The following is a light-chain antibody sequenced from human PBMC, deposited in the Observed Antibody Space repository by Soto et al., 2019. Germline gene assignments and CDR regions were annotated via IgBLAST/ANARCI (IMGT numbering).Light chain of an antibody. Sequence: QSALAQPASVSGSPGQSITISCTGTSSDVGSYNLVSWYQQHPGKAPKFMIYEGSKRPSGVSNRFSGSKSGNTASLTISGLQAEHEADYYCCSYAGNSAYVFGTGTKVTVL. CDR3: CSYAGNSAYV. V-gene: IGLV2-23*01. CDR2: EGS. CDR1: SSDVGSYNL. J-gene: IGLJ1*01.